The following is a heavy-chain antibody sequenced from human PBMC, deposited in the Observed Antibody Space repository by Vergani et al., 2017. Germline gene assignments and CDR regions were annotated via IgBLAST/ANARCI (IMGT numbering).Heavy chain of an antibody. V-gene: IGHV3-43*02. J-gene: IGHJ6*03. CDR1: GFTFYDYA. Sequence: EVQLVESGGGVVQPGGSLRLSCAASGFTFYDYAMHWVRQAPGKGLEWVSLISGDGGSTYYADSVKGRFTISRDNSKNSLYLQMNSLRTEDTALYYCAKGRKCRSGSYPYNYSYYVDVWGKGTMVTVSS. D-gene: IGHD3-10*01. CDR3: AKGRKCRSGSYPYNYSYYVDV. CDR2: ISGDGGST.